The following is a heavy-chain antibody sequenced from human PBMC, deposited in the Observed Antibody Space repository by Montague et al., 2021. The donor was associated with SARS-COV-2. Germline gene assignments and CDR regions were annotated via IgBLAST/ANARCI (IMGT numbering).Heavy chain of an antibody. D-gene: IGHD3-22*01. CDR2: IYYSGST. Sequence: SETLSLTCTVSGGSINSSNYYWGWIRQPPGKGLEWIGSIYYSGSTYYNPSLKSRVTISVDTSKNQFSLKLSSVTAADTAVYYCARFPTSYYYDSKAAPATPDAFDIWGQGTMVTVSS. CDR3: ARFPTSYYYDSKAAPATPDAFDI. J-gene: IGHJ3*02. CDR1: GGSINSSNYY. V-gene: IGHV4-39*01.